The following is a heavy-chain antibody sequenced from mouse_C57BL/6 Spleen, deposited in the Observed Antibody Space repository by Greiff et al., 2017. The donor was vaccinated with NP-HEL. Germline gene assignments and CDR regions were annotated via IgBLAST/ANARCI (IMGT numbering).Heavy chain of an antibody. J-gene: IGHJ2*01. D-gene: IGHD1-1*01. CDR3: ARDYGSNYYLDY. V-gene: IGHV1-76*01. Sequence: QVQLQQSGAELVRPGASVKLSCKASGYTFTDYYINWVKQRPGQGLEWIARIYPGSGNTYYNEKFKGKATLTAEKSSSTAYMQLSSLTSEDSAVYICARDYGSNYYLDYGGQGTTPTVSS. CDR2: IYPGSGNT. CDR1: GYTFTDYY.